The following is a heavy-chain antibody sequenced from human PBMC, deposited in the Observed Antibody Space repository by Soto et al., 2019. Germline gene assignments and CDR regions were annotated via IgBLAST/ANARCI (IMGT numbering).Heavy chain of an antibody. CDR1: GFTFRTYW. CDR3: ARDQTVTGPSTFDY. V-gene: IGHV3-74*03. D-gene: IGHD6-19*01. J-gene: IGHJ4*02. CDR2: IDAAGSGT. Sequence: EVQLVESGGGLVQPGGSLRLSCAASGFTFRTYWMHWVRQSPGKGLGWVSRIDAAGSGTTYADAVEGRFTISRDNAKNTLYLQMNSLRAEDTAVYYCARDQTVTGPSTFDYCGQGTLVTVSS.